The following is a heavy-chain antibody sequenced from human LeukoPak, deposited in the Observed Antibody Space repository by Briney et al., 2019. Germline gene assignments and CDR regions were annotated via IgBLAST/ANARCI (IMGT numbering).Heavy chain of an antibody. V-gene: IGHV1-46*01. J-gene: IGHJ6*03. Sequence: ASVKVSCKASGYTFTSYYMHWVRQAPGQGLEWMGIINPSGGSTSYAQKFQGRVTMTRDTSTSTVYMELRSLRSEDTAVYYCARAPVHCSSTSCYIGYYYYYMDVWGKGTTVTVSS. CDR3: ARAPVHCSSTSCYIGYYYYYMDV. D-gene: IGHD2-2*02. CDR1: GYTFTSYY. CDR2: INPSGGST.